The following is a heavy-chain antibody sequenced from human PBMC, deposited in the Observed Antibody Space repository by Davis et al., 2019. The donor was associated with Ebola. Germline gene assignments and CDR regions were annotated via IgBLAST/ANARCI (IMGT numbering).Heavy chain of an antibody. Sequence: GESLKISCAASGFTFSSYAMSWVRQAPGKGLEWVSVIYSGGSTYYADSVKGRFTISRDNSKNTLYLQMNSLRAEDTAVYYCAGERVFGVVITNWFDPWGRGTLVTVSS. D-gene: IGHD3-3*01. CDR1: GFTFSSYA. J-gene: IGHJ5*02. CDR3: AGERVFGVVITNWFDP. CDR2: IYSGGST. V-gene: IGHV3-66*01.